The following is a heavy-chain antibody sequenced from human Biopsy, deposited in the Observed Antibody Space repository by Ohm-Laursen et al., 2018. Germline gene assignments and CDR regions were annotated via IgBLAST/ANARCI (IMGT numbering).Heavy chain of an antibody. V-gene: IGHV3-23*01. J-gene: IGHJ2*01. CDR1: GFTFATYG. D-gene: IGHD4/OR15-4a*01. CDR2: ISSTGNST. Sequence: LSLTCAASGFTFATYGMSWVRQAPGKGLEWVSGISSTGNSTYYADSVKGRFTISRDNSKNTLYLQLNSLRVEDTALYYCAKDRRTMRVWYFDLWGRGTLATVSS. CDR3: AKDRRTMRVWYFDL.